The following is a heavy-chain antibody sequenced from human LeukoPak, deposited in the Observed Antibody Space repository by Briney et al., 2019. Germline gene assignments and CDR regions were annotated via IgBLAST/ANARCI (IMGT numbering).Heavy chain of an antibody. CDR3: AKDRGLSLWFGVSNAFDI. J-gene: IGHJ3*02. CDR2: IKHDGAEK. D-gene: IGHD3-10*01. CDR1: GFSFSTYW. V-gene: IGHV3-7*03. Sequence: GGSLRLSCTASGFSFSTYWMSWVRQAPGKGLEWVAHIKHDGAEKNYVDSVKGRFTISRDNAKNSLYLQMTTLRAEDTAVYYCAKDRGLSLWFGVSNAFDIWGQGTMVTVSS.